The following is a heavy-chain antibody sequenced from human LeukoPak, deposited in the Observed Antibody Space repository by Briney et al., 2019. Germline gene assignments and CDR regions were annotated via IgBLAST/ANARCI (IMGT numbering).Heavy chain of an antibody. CDR3: AKDCCGYSYGSNFDY. Sequence: PGGSLRLSCAASGFTLRTYGMHWVRQAPGKGLEWVAFIRYDGSNKYYADSVKGRFTISRDNSKNTLYLQMNSLRAEDTAVYYCAKDCCGYSYGSNFDYWGQGTLVTVSS. J-gene: IGHJ4*02. D-gene: IGHD5-18*01. V-gene: IGHV3-30*02. CDR1: GFTLRTYG. CDR2: IRYDGSNK.